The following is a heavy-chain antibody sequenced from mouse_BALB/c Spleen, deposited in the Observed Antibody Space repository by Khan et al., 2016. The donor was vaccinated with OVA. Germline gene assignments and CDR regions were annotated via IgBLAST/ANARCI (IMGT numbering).Heavy chain of an antibody. CDR3: ARPPYFSYTLDH. CDR1: GYSFTNYG. J-gene: IGHJ4*01. V-gene: IGHV9-3-1*01. D-gene: IGHD2-10*01. Sequence: QIQLMQSGPELKKPGETVKISCKASGYSFTNYGMNWVKQSPGKALKWMGWINPYTGKTTYADDFKGRFAFSLETSASTAYLQINNLTNDDTATYFCARPPYFSYTLDHWGQGTSVTVSS. CDR2: INPYTGKT.